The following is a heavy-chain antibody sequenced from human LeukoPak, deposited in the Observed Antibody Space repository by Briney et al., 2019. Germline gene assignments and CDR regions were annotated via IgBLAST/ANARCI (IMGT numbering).Heavy chain of an antibody. D-gene: IGHD1-26*01. J-gene: IGHJ3*02. CDR3: TTDDPSGSYRNDAFDI. CDR2: IWYDGSNK. Sequence: PGRSLRLSCAASGFTFSSYGMHWVRQAPGKGLEWVAVIWYDGSNKYYADSVKGRFTISRDNSKNTLYLQMNSLKTEDTAVYYCTTDDPSGSYRNDAFDIWGQGTMVTVSS. CDR1: GFTFSSYG. V-gene: IGHV3-33*01.